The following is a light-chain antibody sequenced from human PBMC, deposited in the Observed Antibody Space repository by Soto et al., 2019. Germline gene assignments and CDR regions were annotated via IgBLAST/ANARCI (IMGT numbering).Light chain of an antibody. J-gene: IGKJ1*01. CDR1: QSSSSG. CDR3: QHYNSYSEA. CDR2: DAS. Sequence: IQMTNSPSTLSASKGDRLTITCRASQSSSSGLAWYQQRPGKAPKLLIFDASSLESGVPSRFSGSGSGTEFTLTISSLQPDDFATYYCQHYNSYSEAFGQGTKVDI. V-gene: IGKV1-5*01.